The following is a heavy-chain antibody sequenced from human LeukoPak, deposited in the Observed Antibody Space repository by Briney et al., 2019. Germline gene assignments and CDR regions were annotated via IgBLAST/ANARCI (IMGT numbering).Heavy chain of an antibody. Sequence: PGGSLRLSCATSGFTLSKYAMNWVRQAPGKGLEWVSGIDGSGGRPPSADSVKGRFTISRDNDKNSLYLKMNSRRAEDRAVYYCARDYSSGWSRLGYYFDYWGQGTLVTVSS. D-gene: IGHD6-19*01. J-gene: IGHJ4*02. V-gene: IGHV3-21*06. CDR3: ARDYSSGWSRLGYYFDY. CDR2: IDGSGGRP. CDR1: GFTLSKYA.